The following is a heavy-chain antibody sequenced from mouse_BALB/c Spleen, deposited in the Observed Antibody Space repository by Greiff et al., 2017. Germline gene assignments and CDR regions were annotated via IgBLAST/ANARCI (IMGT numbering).Heavy chain of an antibody. D-gene: IGHD2-1*01. CDR3: ARYGNYESAMDY. CDR2: IDPSDSET. J-gene: IGHJ4*01. CDR1: GYTFTSYW. Sequence: QVQLQQPGAELVKPGAPVKLSCKASGYTFTSYWMNWVKQRPGRGLEWIGRIDPSDSETHYNQKFKDKATLTVDKSSSTAYIQLSSLTSEDSAVYYCARYGNYESAMDYWGQGTSGTVAS. V-gene: IGHV1-69*02.